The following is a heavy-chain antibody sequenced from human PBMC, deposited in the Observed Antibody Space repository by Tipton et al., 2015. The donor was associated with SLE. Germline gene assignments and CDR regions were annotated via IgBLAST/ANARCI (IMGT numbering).Heavy chain of an antibody. CDR2: IYNSGLT. CDR3: AREALLWFGELSPPFDP. CDR1: GVSTSSGDYF. V-gene: IGHV4-61*02. Sequence: TLSLTCTVSGVSTSSGDYFWNWIRQPAGKGLEWIGRIYNSGLTTYNPSLRSRVTISLDTSKNQFSLKLCSVTAADTAVYYGAREALLWFGELSPPFDPWGQGTLVTVSS. D-gene: IGHD3-10*01. J-gene: IGHJ5*02.